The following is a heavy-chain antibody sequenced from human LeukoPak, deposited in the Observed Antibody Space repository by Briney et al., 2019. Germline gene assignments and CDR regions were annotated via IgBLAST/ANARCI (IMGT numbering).Heavy chain of an antibody. Sequence: ASVKVSCKASGYTFTSYGIGWVRQAPGQGLEWMGWISAYNGNTNYAQKLQGRVTMTTDTSTSTAYMELRSLRSDDTAVYYCAREPPYYGSGSYQYNWFDPWGQGTLVTVSS. J-gene: IGHJ5*02. CDR3: AREPPYYGSGSYQYNWFDP. D-gene: IGHD3-10*01. V-gene: IGHV1-18*01. CDR1: GYTFTSYG. CDR2: ISAYNGNT.